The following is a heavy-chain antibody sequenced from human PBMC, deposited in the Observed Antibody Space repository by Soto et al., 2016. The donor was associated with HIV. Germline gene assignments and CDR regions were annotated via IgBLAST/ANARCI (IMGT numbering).Heavy chain of an antibody. D-gene: IGHD4-17*01. CDR2: INQSAST. J-gene: IGHJ6*02. CDR3: AKGDTVVPTYYYGMDV. Sequence: QVQLQQWGAGLLKPSETLSLTCAVYGGSFSGYYWSWIRQPPGKGLEWIGEINQSASTNYNPSLKSRVTISVDTSKKQFSLKLNSVTAADTAMYYCAKGDTVVPTYYYGMDVWGPRDHGHRLL. V-gene: IGHV4-34*01. CDR1: GGSFSGYY.